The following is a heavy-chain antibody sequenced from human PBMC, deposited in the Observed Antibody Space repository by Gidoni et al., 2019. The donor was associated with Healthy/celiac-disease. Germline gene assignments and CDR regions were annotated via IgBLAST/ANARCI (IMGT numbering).Heavy chain of an antibody. CDR2: IYYSGST. J-gene: IGHJ4*02. V-gene: IGHV4-59*08. D-gene: IGHD6-13*01. Sequence: QVQLQASGPGLVHPSETLSLTCTVSGGSIRRYYWSWIRQPPGKGLEWIGYIYYSGSTNYNPSLKSRVTISVDTSKNQFSLKLSSGTAADTAVYYCARHRNLLAAAGTNREYYFDYWGQGTLVTVSS. CDR1: GGSIRRYY. CDR3: ARHRNLLAAAGTNREYYFDY.